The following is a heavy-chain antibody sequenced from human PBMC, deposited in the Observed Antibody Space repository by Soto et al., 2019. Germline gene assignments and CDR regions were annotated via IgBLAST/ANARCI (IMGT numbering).Heavy chain of an antibody. D-gene: IGHD7-27*01. CDR2: IWYGGSNK. CDR3: ARDTDWGSPYYGMDV. V-gene: IGHV3-33*01. CDR1: GFTFSSYG. J-gene: IGHJ6*02. Sequence: GGSLRLSCAASGFTFSSYGMHWVRQAPGKGLEWVAVIWYGGSNKYYADSVKGRFTISRDNSKNTLYLQMNSLRAEDTAVYYCARDTDWGSPYYGMDVWGQGTTVTVSS.